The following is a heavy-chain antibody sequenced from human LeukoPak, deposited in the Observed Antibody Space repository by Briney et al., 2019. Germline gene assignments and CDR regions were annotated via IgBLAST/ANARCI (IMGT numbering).Heavy chain of an antibody. V-gene: IGHV4-39*07. D-gene: IGHD3-16*02. CDR2: IYYSGST. CDR3: ARLRRTYDYVWGSYRMGAFDI. Sequence: PSETLSLTCTVSGGSISSSSYYWGWIRQPPGKGLEWIGSIYYSGSTFYNSSLKSRVTISVDTSKNQFSLKLSSVTAADTAVYYCARLRRTYDYVWGSYRMGAFDIWGQGTMVTVSS. CDR1: GGSISSSSYY. J-gene: IGHJ3*02.